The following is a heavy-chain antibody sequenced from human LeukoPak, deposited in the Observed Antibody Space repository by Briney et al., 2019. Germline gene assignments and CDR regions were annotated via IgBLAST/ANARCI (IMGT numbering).Heavy chain of an antibody. D-gene: IGHD6-13*01. CDR3: AKKGYIWAAAGTNYYGMDV. CDR2: ISGSGGST. V-gene: IGHV3-23*01. CDR1: GFTFSGYA. J-gene: IGHJ6*02. Sequence: GGSLRLSCAASGFTFSGYAMSWVRQAPGKGLEWVSAISGSGGSTYYADSVKGRFTISRDNSKNTLYLQMNSLRAEDTAVYYCAKKGYIWAAAGTNYYGMDVWGQGTTVTVSS.